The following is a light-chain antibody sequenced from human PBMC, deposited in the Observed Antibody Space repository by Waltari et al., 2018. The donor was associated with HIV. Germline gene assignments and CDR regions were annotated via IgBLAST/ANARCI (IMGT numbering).Light chain of an antibody. Sequence: QSALTQPASLSGSPGQSLTISCPGTSSVVGHYNLVSWYQQHPGHAPKLIIYEVNKRPSGVSNRFSASKSGNTASLTIFGLQPEDGADYYCCSYSGGSTYWVFGGGTKLTVL. V-gene: IGLV2-23*02. CDR3: CSYSGGSTYWV. J-gene: IGLJ3*02. CDR2: EVN. CDR1: SSVVGHYNL.